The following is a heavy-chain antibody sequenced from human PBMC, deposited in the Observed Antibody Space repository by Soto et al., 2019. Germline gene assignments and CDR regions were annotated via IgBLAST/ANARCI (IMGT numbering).Heavy chain of an antibody. CDR2: ISGSGGTT. Sequence: EVQLLESGGDLVQPGGSLRISCIGSGFTFSSNAMSWVRQAPGKGLEWVSAISGSGGTTYYADSVKGRFAVSRDNSNNTLYLQMNSLRAEDTAVYYCAKQRAGFGSGSDTYYFDYWGQGTLVTVSS. D-gene: IGHD3-10*01. CDR1: GFTFSSNA. J-gene: IGHJ4*02. CDR3: AKQRAGFGSGSDTYYFDY. V-gene: IGHV3-23*01.